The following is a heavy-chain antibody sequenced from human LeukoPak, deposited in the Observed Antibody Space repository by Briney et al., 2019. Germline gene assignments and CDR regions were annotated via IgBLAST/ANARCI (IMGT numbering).Heavy chain of an antibody. V-gene: IGHV4-59*01. CDR1: GGSISSYY. Sequence: LETLSLTCTVSGGSISSYYWTWIRQPPGKGLEWIGYIYHSGSTNYNPSLKSRVTISVDTSKNQFSLKLSSVTAADTAVYYCAATEDSSSWYWYFDLWGRGTLVTVSS. CDR3: AATEDSSSWYWYFDL. J-gene: IGHJ2*01. D-gene: IGHD6-13*01. CDR2: IYHSGST.